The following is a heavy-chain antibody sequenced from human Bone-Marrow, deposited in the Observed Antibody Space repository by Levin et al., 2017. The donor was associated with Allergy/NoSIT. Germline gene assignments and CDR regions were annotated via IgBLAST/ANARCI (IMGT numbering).Heavy chain of an antibody. J-gene: IGHJ6*03. CDR1: GYTLTELS. CDR3: AGEYDFWSGPSYMDV. V-gene: IGHV1-24*01. D-gene: IGHD3-3*01. Sequence: ASVKVSCKVSGYTLTELSMHWVRQAPGKGLEWMGGFDPEDGETIYAQKFQGRVTMTEDTSTDTAYMELSSLRSEDTAVYYCAGEYDFWSGPSYMDVWGKGTTVTVSS. CDR2: FDPEDGET.